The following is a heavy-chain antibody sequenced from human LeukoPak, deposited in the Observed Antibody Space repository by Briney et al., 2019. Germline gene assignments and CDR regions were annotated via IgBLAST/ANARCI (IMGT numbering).Heavy chain of an antibody. Sequence: SETLSLTCAVYGGSFSGYYWSWIRQPPGKGLEWIGEINHSGSTNYNPSLKSRVTISVDTSKNQFSLKLSSVTAADTAVYYCAKRVGRRSSWYAWYYYYYMDVWGKGTTVTISS. J-gene: IGHJ6*03. V-gene: IGHV4-34*01. CDR2: INHSGST. CDR1: GGSFSGYY. CDR3: AKRVGRRSSWYAWYYYYYMDV. D-gene: IGHD6-13*01.